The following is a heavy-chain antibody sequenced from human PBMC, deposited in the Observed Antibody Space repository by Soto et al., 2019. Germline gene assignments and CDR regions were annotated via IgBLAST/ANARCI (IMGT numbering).Heavy chain of an antibody. CDR2: ISSSGSTI. J-gene: IGHJ4*02. V-gene: IGHV3-48*03. CDR1: GFTFSSYE. Sequence: PGGSLRLSCAASGFTFSSYEMNWVRQAPGKGLEWVSYISSSGSTIYYADSVKGRFTISRDNAKNSLYLQMNSLRAEDTAVYYCARDLDRGYFDYWGQGTLVTVSS. CDR3: ARDLDRGYFDY.